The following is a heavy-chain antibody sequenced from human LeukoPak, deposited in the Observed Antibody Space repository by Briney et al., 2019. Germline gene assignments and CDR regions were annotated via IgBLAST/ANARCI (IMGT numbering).Heavy chain of an antibody. Sequence: ASVKVSCKVSGYTLTELSMHWVRQAPGKGLEWMGWISAYNGNTDYAQKLQGRVTMTTDTSTSTAYMELRSLRSDDTAVYYCAKVDYYGSGSYLWGQGTLVTVSS. CDR3: AKVDYYGSGSYL. CDR1: GYTLTELS. J-gene: IGHJ4*02. CDR2: ISAYNGNT. V-gene: IGHV1-18*01. D-gene: IGHD3-10*01.